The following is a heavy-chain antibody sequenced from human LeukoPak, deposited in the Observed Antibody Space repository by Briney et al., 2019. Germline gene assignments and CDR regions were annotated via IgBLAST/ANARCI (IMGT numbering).Heavy chain of an antibody. CDR1: GFTFSSYA. V-gene: IGHV3-30*04. J-gene: IGHJ4*02. CDR3: AKSGSYYLIDY. CDR2: ISYDGSNK. D-gene: IGHD1-26*01. Sequence: RSLRLSCAASGFTFSSYAMHWVRPAPGKGLEWVAVISYDGSNKYYADSVKGRFTISRDNSKNTLYLQMNSLRAEDTAVYYCAKSGSYYLIDYWGQGTLVTVSS.